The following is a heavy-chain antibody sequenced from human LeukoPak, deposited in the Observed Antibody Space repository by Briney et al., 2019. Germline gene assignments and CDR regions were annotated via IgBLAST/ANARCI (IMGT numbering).Heavy chain of an antibody. Sequence: GGSLRLSCAASGFTFSTYEMNWVRQAPGKGLEWVSYISSRDSTIYYADSVKGRFTIFRDNAKNSLYLQMKSLRAEDTAVYYCAREYYDFWSGYPRGEDYYYYGMDVWGQGTTVTVSS. J-gene: IGHJ6*02. V-gene: IGHV3-48*03. CDR2: ISSRDSTI. CDR3: AREYYDFWSGYPRGEDYYYYGMDV. CDR1: GFTFSTYE. D-gene: IGHD3-3*01.